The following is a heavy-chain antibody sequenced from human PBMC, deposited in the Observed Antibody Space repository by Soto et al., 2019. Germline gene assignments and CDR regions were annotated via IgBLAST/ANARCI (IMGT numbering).Heavy chain of an antibody. CDR3: ARYSGTYYVY. CDR2: IHYSGNT. Sequence: QVQLQESGPGLVKPSETLSLICTVSGDSVSSGSYYWSWVRQPPGKGLEWIGFIHYSGNTNYNPSLKSRVTISLDMSKNQLSLKLSSVTAADTAVYYCARYSGTYYVYWGQGTLVTVSS. J-gene: IGHJ4*02. V-gene: IGHV4-61*01. CDR1: GDSVSSGSYY. D-gene: IGHD1-26*01.